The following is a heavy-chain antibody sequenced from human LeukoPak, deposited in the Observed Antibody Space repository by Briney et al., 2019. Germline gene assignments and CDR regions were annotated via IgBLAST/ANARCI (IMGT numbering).Heavy chain of an antibody. D-gene: IGHD3-10*01. V-gene: IGHV3-23*01. CDR3: VGGDYFGSGSARRHWFDP. CDR1: GFTFSSYA. CDR2: ISGSGGST. Sequence: TGGSLRLSCAASGFTFSSYAISWVRQAPGKGLEWVSVISGSGGSTYYADSVKGRFTISRDNSKNTLYLQMNSLRAEDTAVYYCVGGDYFGSGSARRHWFDPWGQGTLVTVSS. J-gene: IGHJ5*02.